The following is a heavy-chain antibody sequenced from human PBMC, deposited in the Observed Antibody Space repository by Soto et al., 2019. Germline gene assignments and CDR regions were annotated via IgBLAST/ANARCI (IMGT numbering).Heavy chain of an antibody. CDR2: IGPYNGNT. CDR3: ARAWKENVGSTFYC. D-gene: IGHD1-26*01. Sequence: QVQLVQSGAEVKKPGASVKVSCKASGYTFTSYGISWVRQAPGQGLEWMGWIGPYNGNTHYGQKLQGRVTMTTDTSTSTAYMELRSLRSDDTAVYYCARAWKENVGSTFYCWGQGTLVAVSS. CDR1: GYTFTSYG. V-gene: IGHV1-18*01. J-gene: IGHJ4*02.